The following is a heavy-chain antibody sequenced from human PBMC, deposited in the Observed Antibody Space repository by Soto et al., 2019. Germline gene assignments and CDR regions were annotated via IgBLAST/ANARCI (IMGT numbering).Heavy chain of an antibody. Sequence: SSETLSLTCSVSGGSISSYHWSWVRQPPGKGLEWIGYIYYSGTTKYNPSLKSRVAISVDTSKNQFSLKLNSLTAADTAIYYCARDPGGRPGDPRIDAFEIWGQGTMVTVSS. CDR3: ARDPGGRPGDPRIDAFEI. CDR1: GGSISSYH. CDR2: IYYSGTT. V-gene: IGHV4-59*01. J-gene: IGHJ3*02. D-gene: IGHD4-17*01.